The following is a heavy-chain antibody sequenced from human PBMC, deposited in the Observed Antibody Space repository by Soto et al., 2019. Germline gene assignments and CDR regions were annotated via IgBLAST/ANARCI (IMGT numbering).Heavy chain of an antibody. Sequence: GESLKISCKGSGYSFTTYWISWVRQMPGKGLVWMGSIVPSDSFTNYSPSFQVHVTISADKSISTAYLQWSSLKASDTAMYYRARLTTMIISLNMDVWGQGTTVTVSS. CDR2: IVPSDSFT. J-gene: IGHJ6*02. V-gene: IGHV5-10-1*01. D-gene: IGHD3-22*01. CDR1: GYSFTTYW. CDR3: ARLTTMIISLNMDV.